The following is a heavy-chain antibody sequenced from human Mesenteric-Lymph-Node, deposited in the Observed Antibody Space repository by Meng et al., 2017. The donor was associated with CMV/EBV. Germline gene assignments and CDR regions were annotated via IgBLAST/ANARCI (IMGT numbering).Heavy chain of an antibody. J-gene: IGHJ4*02. V-gene: IGHV3-21*01. Sequence: GESVKISCAASGFTFDDYAMHWVRQAPGKGLEWVSLISSSSSYKYHADSVKGRFTISRDNAKNSLYLQMTSLRAEDTAVYYCARDRSAAGYFDSWGQGTLVTVSS. CDR2: ISSSSSYK. CDR3: ARDRSAAGYFDS. CDR1: GFTFDDYA. D-gene: IGHD6-25*01.